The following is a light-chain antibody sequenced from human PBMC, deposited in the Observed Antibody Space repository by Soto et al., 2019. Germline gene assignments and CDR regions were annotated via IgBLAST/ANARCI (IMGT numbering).Light chain of an antibody. Sequence: QSALTQPASVSGSPGQSITISCTGTSSDVGGYNYVSWYQQHPGKAPQLMIYDVSNRPSGVSNRFSGSKYGNTASLTISGLQAEDEADYYCSSYTSSSTYVVFGGGTKLTVL. CDR2: DVS. CDR3: SSYTSSSTYVV. J-gene: IGLJ2*01. CDR1: SSDVGGYNY. V-gene: IGLV2-14*01.